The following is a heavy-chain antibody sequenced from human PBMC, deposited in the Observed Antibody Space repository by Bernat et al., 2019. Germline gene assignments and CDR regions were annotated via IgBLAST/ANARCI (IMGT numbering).Heavy chain of an antibody. Sequence: EVQLVDSGGGLVQPGGSLRLSCSASGFTFSSYSMNWVRQAPGKGLEWVAFISGSDATIHYAESVKGRFTIYRDNGRNSLYLQVNSLRDEDTAVYYCVRRQLWFSDWGQGTLVTVSS. CDR1: GFTFSSYS. J-gene: IGHJ4*02. V-gene: IGHV3-48*02. D-gene: IGHD3-10*01. CDR2: ISGSDATI. CDR3: VRRQLWFSD.